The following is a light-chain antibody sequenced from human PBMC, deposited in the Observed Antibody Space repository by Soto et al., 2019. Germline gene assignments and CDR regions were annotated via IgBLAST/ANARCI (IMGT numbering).Light chain of an antibody. Sequence: QSVLTQPPSASGTPGQRVTISCSGSVSNIGTNYVYWYQQLPGTAPKLLIFRHDQRPSGVPGRFSGSKSGTSASLAISGLRSEDEADYYCSSYTSTITVLFGGGTKLTVL. CDR3: SSYTSTITVL. CDR2: RHD. CDR1: VSNIGTNY. J-gene: IGLJ2*01. V-gene: IGLV1-47*01.